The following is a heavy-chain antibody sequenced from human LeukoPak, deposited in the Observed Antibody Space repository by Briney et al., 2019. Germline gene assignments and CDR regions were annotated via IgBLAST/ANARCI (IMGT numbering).Heavy chain of an antibody. V-gene: IGHV4-34*01. CDR3: ARGLDTYKSCFD. J-gene: IGHJ4*02. Sequence: NPSETLSLTCAVYGGPFSDYYFTWIRQPPGKGLEWIGEIHPSGSPSYYPSLMSRVSLSLDTSRSQFSLRLNSVTAADTAVYFCARGLDTYKSCFDWGQGTLVTVSS. D-gene: IGHD3/OR15-3a*01. CDR1: GGPFSDYY. CDR2: IHPSGSP.